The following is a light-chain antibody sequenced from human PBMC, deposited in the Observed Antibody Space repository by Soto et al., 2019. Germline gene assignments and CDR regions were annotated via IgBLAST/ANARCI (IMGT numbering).Light chain of an antibody. V-gene: IGLV2-14*03. J-gene: IGLJ1*01. Sequence: ALTQPASVSGSPGQSIPISCTGTSSDVGRYNYVSWYQQHPGKAPKVMIYDVNNRPSGVSNRFSGSKSGNTASLTISGLQAEDEAHYYCSSYTSSSTPFVFGTGTKLTVL. CDR3: SSYTSSSTPFV. CDR2: DVN. CDR1: SSDVGRYNY.